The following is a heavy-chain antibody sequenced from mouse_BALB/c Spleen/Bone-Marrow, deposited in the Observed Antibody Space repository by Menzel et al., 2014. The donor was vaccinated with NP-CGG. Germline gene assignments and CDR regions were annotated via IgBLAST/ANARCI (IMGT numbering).Heavy chain of an antibody. CDR2: ISNGSSTI. D-gene: IGHD2-4*01. Sequence: EVQGVESGGGLVQPGGSRKLSCAASGFTFSSFGMHWVRQAPEKGLEWVAYISNGSSTIYYADTVKGRFTISRDNPKNTVFLQMTSIRSEDTTMYYCARKGAMITHYYAMDYWGQGTSVTVSS. CDR3: ARKGAMITHYYAMDY. J-gene: IGHJ4*01. V-gene: IGHV5-17*02. CDR1: GFTFSSFG.